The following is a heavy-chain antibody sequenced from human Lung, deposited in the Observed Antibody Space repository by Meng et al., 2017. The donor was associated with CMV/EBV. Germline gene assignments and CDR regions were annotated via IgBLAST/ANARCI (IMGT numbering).Heavy chain of an antibody. J-gene: IGHJ1*01. CDR3: LRRSGGSV. D-gene: IGHD3-10*01. Sequence: QVRLRESGPDLGKPSETLSLPCAVSGDSITNHNWWSWVRQPPGKGLEWIGEIPHRGSSAYNPSLKSRVSMSIDKSKNQFSPKLTSVTAADTAVYHCLRRSGGSVWGQGTLVTVSS. CDR1: GDSITNHNW. V-gene: IGHV4-4*02. CDR2: IPHRGSS.